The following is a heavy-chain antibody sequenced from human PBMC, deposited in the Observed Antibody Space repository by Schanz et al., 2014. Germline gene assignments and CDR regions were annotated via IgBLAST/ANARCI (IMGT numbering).Heavy chain of an antibody. CDR1: GFTFGSYG. CDR2: ISGTTTYT. V-gene: IGHV3-48*04. CDR3: ARDTSYGMDV. J-gene: IGHJ6*02. Sequence: EEQLLQSGGGLVQPGGSLRLSCAASGFTFGSYGMSWVRQGPGKGLEWVSYISGTTTYTNYADSVKGRFTISRDNAKISLYLQMNSLRVEDTAVYYCARDTSYGMDVWGQGTTVTVS.